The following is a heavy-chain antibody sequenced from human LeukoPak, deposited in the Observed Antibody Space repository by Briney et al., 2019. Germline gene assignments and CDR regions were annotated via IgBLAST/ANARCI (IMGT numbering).Heavy chain of an antibody. J-gene: IGHJ4*02. CDR1: GYTFTGYY. V-gene: IGHV1-2*02. D-gene: IGHD3-22*01. CDR3: ARGAEYYYDSSGYPY. Sequence: ASVKVSCKASGYTFTGYYMHWVRQAPGQGLEWMGWINPNSGGTNYAQKFQGRVTMTRDTSISTAYMELSRLRSDDTAVYYCARGAEYYYDSSGYPYWGQGTLVTVSS. CDR2: INPNSGGT.